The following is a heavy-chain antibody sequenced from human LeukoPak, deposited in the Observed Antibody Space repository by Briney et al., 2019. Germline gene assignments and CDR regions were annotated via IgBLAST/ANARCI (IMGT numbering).Heavy chain of an antibody. Sequence: GGSLRLSCAASGFTFISYSMNWVRQAPGKGLEWLSSISISSTYIYYADSVKGRFVISRDNTKNSLYLQMNDLRAEDTAVYYCARGRGTYSSFSYFDYWGQGTLVTVSS. J-gene: IGHJ4*02. CDR3: ARGRGTYSSFSYFDY. V-gene: IGHV3-21*01. CDR1: GFTFISYS. D-gene: IGHD1-26*01. CDR2: ISISSTYI.